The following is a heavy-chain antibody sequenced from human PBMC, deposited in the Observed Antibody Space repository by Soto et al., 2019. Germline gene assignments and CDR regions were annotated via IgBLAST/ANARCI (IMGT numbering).Heavy chain of an antibody. V-gene: IGHV4-34*01. CDR3: ARTTAVPNTLRSRYFFDY. CDR2: INHSGST. Sequence: SETLSLTCGVYGGSFIGYYWSWIRQPPGKGLEWIGEINHSGSTNYNPSLKSRVTISVDLSKNQFSLRLSSVTTADTALYYCARTTAVPNTLRSRYFFDYWGQGTLVTVSS. J-gene: IGHJ4*02. D-gene: IGHD4-17*01. CDR1: GGSFIGYY.